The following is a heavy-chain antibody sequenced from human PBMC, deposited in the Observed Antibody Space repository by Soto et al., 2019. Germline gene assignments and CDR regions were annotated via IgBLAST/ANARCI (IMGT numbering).Heavy chain of an antibody. V-gene: IGHV1-69*01. CDR3: ASSPSIAVDYYGMDV. Sequence: QVQLVQSGAEVKKPGSSVKVSCKASGGTFSSYAISWVRQAPGQGLEWMGGIIPIFGTANYAQKFQGRVTITADESTSTAYTELSSLRYEDTAVYYCASSPSIAVDYYGMDVWGQGTKVTVSS. D-gene: IGHD6-19*01. CDR1: GGTFSSYA. J-gene: IGHJ6*02. CDR2: IIPIFGTA.